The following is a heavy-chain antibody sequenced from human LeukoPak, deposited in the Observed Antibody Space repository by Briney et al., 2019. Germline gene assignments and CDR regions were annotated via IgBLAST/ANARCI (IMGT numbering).Heavy chain of an antibody. D-gene: IGHD3-22*01. CDR3: ARDRASRGYYDSSGDAFDI. J-gene: IGHJ3*02. V-gene: IGHV3-21*01. Sequence: GGSLRLSCAASGFTFSSYSMNWVRQAPGKGLDWVSSISSSSNYIYNADSVKGRFTISRDNAKNSLYLQMNSLRAEDTAVYYCARDRASRGYYDSSGDAFDIWGQGTMVTVSS. CDR1: GFTFSSYS. CDR2: ISSSSNYI.